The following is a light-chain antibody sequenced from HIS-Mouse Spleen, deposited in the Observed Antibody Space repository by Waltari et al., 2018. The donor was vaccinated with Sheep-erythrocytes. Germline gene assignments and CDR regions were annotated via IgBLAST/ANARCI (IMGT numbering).Light chain of an antibody. V-gene: IGLV2-11*01. J-gene: IGLJ1*01. CDR1: SSYVGGYNY. Sequence: QSALTQPRSVSGSPGQSVTIPCTGTSSYVGGYNYVLWYQQHPGKAPKLMIYDVSKRPSGVPDRFSGSKSGNTASLTISGLQAEDEADYYCCSYAGSYNHVFATGTKVTVL. CDR3: CSYAGSYNHV. CDR2: DVS.